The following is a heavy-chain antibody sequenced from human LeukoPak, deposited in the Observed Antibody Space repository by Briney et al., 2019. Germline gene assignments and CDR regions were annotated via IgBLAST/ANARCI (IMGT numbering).Heavy chain of an antibody. Sequence: SETLSLTCTVSGGSISSYYWSWIRQPAGKGLEWIGRIYTSGSTNFNPSLKSRVTMSVDTSKNQFSLKLDSVTAADTAVYYCAREGRDDILTGPYYFDYWGQGTLVTVSS. CDR3: AREGRDDILTGPYYFDY. CDR1: GGSISSYY. CDR2: IYTSGST. J-gene: IGHJ4*02. V-gene: IGHV4-4*07. D-gene: IGHD3-9*01.